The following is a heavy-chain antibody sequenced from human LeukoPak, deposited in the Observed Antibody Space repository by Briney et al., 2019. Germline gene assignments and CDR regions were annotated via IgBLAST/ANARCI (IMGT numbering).Heavy chain of an antibody. CDR3: AKGPAPRLGEFSYHALVDY. Sequence: GGSLRLSCAASGFTFSSYSMHWVRQAPGKGLEWVSSIIGNTNYRYNEDSVKGRFTISRDNAKNSLYLQMNSLRAEDTAVYYCAKGPAPRLGEFSYHALVDYWGQGTLVTVSS. D-gene: IGHD3-16*02. V-gene: IGHV3-21*01. CDR1: GFTFSSYS. CDR2: IIGNTNYR. J-gene: IGHJ4*02.